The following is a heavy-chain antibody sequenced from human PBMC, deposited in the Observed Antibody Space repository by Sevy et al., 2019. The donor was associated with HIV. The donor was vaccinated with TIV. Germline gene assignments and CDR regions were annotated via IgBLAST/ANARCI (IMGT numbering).Heavy chain of an antibody. CDR3: AKTLGAIASPFDY. D-gene: IGHD7-27*01. CDR1: GFSFNTYA. CDR2: ISNSGDRT. V-gene: IGHV3-23*01. Sequence: GGSLRLSCAASGFSFNTYAMTWVRQAPGKGLEWVSVISNSGDRTYYADSVKGRFTISRDNSKNTLYLQMISRRAEDTAVYYCAKTLGAIASPFDYRGQGTLVTVSS. J-gene: IGHJ4*02.